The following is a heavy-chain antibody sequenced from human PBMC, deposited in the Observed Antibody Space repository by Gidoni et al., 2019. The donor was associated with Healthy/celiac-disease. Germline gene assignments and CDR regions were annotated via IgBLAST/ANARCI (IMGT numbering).Heavy chain of an antibody. V-gene: IGHV4-59*01. J-gene: IGHJ6*03. CDR2: IYYSGST. D-gene: IGHD6-6*01. CDR3: ARESSSYYMDV. CDR1: GGSISSYY. Sequence: QVQLQESGPGLVKPSETLSLTCTVSGGSISSYYWSWIRQPPGKGLEWIGYIYYSGSTNYNPSLKSRVTISVDTSKNQFSLKLSSVTAADTAVYYCARESSSYYMDVWGKGTTVTVSS.